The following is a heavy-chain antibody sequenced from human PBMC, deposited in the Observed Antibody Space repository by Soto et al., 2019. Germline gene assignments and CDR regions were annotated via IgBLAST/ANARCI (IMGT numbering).Heavy chain of an antibody. J-gene: IGHJ3*02. CDR3: ARAGDYGGNSEAFDI. V-gene: IGHV3-74*01. CDR2: INSDGSNT. CDR1: GFTFSSYW. D-gene: IGHD4-17*01. Sequence: EVQLVESGGGLVQPGGSLRLSCAVSGFTFSSYWMHWVRQVPGKGLVWVSRINSDGSNTRYADSVKGRFTISRDNAKNTLYLQMNSLRAEDTAVYSCARAGDYGGNSEAFDIWGQGTMVTVSS.